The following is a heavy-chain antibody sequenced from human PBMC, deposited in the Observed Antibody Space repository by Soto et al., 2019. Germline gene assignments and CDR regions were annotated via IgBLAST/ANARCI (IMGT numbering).Heavy chain of an antibody. CDR1: GYTFTGYY. CDR3: AKGGAIVAAGTRVYLYNAMDV. J-gene: IGHJ6*02. Sequence: ASVKVSCKASGYTFTGYYVHWVRQAPGQGLEWMGWINPNSGDAYLAQRFQGRVTMNRDTSIGTAYMELRGLTSDDTAEYYCAKGGAIVAAGTRVYLYNAMDVWGQGTTVTVSS. D-gene: IGHD1-26*01. V-gene: IGHV1-2*02. CDR2: INPNSGDA.